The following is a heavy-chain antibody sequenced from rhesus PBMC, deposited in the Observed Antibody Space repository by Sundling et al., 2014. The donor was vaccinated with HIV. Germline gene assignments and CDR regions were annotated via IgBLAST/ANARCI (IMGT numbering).Heavy chain of an antibody. CDR1: GFTFSSSD. CDR2: IKSGGGST. CDR3: ANLGLDWLSGY. V-gene: IGHV3-103*01. J-gene: IGHJ4*01. Sequence: EVQLVETGGGLVQPGGSLKLSCAASGFTFSSSDMSWVRQAPGQGLEWVSAIKSGGGSTYYADSVKGRFSISRDNSKNTLSLQMNSLRAEDTAVYYCANLGLDWLSGYWGQGVLVTVSS. D-gene: IGHD3-3*01.